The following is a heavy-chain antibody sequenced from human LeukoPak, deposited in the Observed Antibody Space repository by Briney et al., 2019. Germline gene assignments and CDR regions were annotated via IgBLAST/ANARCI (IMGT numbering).Heavy chain of an antibody. V-gene: IGHV3-30-3*01. CDR2: ISYDGSNK. Sequence: PGRSLRLSCAASGFTFSSYAMHWVRQAPGKGLEWVAVISYDGSNKYYADSVKGRFTISRDNSKNTLYLQINSLRAEDTAVYYCARSYGPTSYCDYWGQGTLVTVSS. D-gene: IGHD4-17*01. CDR1: GFTFSSYA. CDR3: ARSYGPTSYCDY. J-gene: IGHJ4*02.